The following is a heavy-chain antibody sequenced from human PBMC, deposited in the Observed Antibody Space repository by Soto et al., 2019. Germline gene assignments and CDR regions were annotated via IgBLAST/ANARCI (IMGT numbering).Heavy chain of an antibody. D-gene: IGHD2-21*01. Sequence: ASVKVSCKASGYTFTSYAMHWVRQAPGQRLEWMGWINAGNGNTKYLQKFQGRVTITRDTSASTAYMELSSLRSEDTAVYYCARGGEPIDYRGQGILVTVSS. CDR2: INAGNGNT. J-gene: IGHJ4*02. CDR3: ARGGEPIDY. CDR1: GYTFTSYA. V-gene: IGHV1-3*01.